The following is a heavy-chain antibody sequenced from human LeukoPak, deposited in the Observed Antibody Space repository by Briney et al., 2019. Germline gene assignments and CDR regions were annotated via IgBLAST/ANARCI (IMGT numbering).Heavy chain of an antibody. CDR1: GGSFSGYY. V-gene: IGHV4-34*01. D-gene: IGHD6-13*01. Sequence: SETLSLTCAVYGGSFSGYYWSWIRQPPGKGLEWIGEINHSGSTNYNPSLKSRVTISVDTSKNQFSLKLSSVTAADTAVYYCATVAAAGATPPHYWGQGTLVTVSS. CDR2: INHSGST. CDR3: ATVAAAGATPPHY. J-gene: IGHJ4*02.